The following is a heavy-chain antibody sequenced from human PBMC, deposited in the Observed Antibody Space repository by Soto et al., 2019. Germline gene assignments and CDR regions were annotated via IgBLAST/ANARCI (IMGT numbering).Heavy chain of an antibody. CDR2: IYYSGST. Sequence: QLRLQESGPGLVKPSETLSLTCTVSGGSISSSSYYWGWIRQPPGKDLEWIGSIYYSGSTYYNPSLKSRVSISVDTSKNQFSLKLSSVTAADTAVYYCARQGSCGGDCYSRGDAFDIWGQGTMVTVSS. J-gene: IGHJ3*02. CDR1: GGSISSSSYY. CDR3: ARQGSCGGDCYSRGDAFDI. D-gene: IGHD2-21*02. V-gene: IGHV4-39*01.